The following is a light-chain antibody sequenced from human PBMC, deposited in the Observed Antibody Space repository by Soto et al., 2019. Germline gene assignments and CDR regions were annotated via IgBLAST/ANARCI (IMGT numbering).Light chain of an antibody. CDR3: QQRSNWPPYT. CDR2: DAS. V-gene: IGKV3-11*01. CDR1: QSVSSY. J-gene: IGKJ2*01. Sequence: EIVLTQSPATLSLSPGERATLSCRASQSVSSYLAWYQQKPGQAHRLLIYDASNRATGIPARFSGSGSGTDFTLTISSLEHEDFAVYYCQQRSNWPPYTFGQGTKLEIK.